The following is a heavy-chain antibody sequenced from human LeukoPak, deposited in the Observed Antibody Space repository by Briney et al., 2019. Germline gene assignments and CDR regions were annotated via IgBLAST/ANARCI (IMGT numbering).Heavy chain of an antibody. J-gene: IGHJ4*02. V-gene: IGHV3-23*01. CDR1: GFTFSNYA. CDR3: AKVRSAVVAAATNY. Sequence: GGSLRLSCAASGFTFSNYALSWVRQAPGKGLEWVSVISGSGGSTYHADSVKGRFTISRDNSNNTLYLQMNSLRAEDTAIYYCAKVRSAVVAAATNYWGQGTLVTVSS. D-gene: IGHD2-15*01. CDR2: ISGSGGST.